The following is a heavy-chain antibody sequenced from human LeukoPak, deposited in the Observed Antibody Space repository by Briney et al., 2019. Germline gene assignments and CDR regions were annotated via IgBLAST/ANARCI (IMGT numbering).Heavy chain of an antibody. Sequence: GGSLRLSCAASGFNFESYSMNWVRQAPGKGLEWVSSISFSGAYIYYAASVKGRFTISRDNAKNSVFLQLNSLRAEDTAVYYCARVFTMVNLDEDYWGQGTLVTVSS. J-gene: IGHJ4*02. CDR2: ISFSGAYI. CDR1: GFNFESYS. D-gene: IGHD3-10*01. CDR3: ARVFTMVNLDEDY. V-gene: IGHV3-21*01.